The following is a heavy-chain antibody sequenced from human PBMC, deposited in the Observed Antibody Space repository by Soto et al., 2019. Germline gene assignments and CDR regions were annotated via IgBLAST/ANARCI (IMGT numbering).Heavy chain of an antibody. J-gene: IGHJ4*02. D-gene: IGHD2-21*02. CDR1: GGSISSSSYY. V-gene: IGHV4-39*02. CDR3: GRYHIVVVTRYFDY. Sequence: QLQLQESGPGLVKPSETLSLTCTVSGGSISSSSYYWGWIRQPPGKGLEGIGRIYYSGSTYYNPFIKGRVTIHVVTSKNHFSLKLSSVTAGDTDVYYCGRYHIVVVTRYFDYWGQGTLVTVSS. CDR2: IYYSGST.